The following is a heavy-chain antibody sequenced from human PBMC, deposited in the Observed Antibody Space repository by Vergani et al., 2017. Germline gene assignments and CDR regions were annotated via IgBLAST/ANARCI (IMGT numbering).Heavy chain of an antibody. CDR2: IYTSGST. CDR3: AGGIAVDPFAY. CDR1: GGSISSGSYY. J-gene: IGHJ4*02. V-gene: IGHV4-61*02. Sequence: QVQLQESGPGLVKPSQTLSLTCTVSGGSISSGSYYWSWIRQPAGKGLEWIGRIYTSGSTNYNPSLKSRVTISVDTSKNQFSLKLSSVTAADTAVYYCAGGIAVDPFAYWGQGTLVTVSS. D-gene: IGHD6-19*01.